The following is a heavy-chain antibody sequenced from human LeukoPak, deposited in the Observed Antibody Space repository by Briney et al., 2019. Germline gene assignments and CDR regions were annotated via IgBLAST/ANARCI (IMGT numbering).Heavy chain of an antibody. CDR2: INHSGST. Sequence: SETLSLTCTVSGGSISSGSHYWGWIRQPPGKGLGWIGEINHSGSTNYNPSLKSRVTISVDTSKNQFSLKLSSVTAADTAVYYCAREPVAGPWTFDYWGQGTLVTVSS. J-gene: IGHJ4*02. D-gene: IGHD6-19*01. CDR3: AREPVAGPWTFDY. V-gene: IGHV4-39*07. CDR1: GGSISSGSHY.